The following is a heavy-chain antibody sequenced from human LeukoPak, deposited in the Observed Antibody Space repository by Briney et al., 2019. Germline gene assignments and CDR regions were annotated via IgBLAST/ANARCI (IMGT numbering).Heavy chain of an antibody. CDR1: GYTFTTYY. D-gene: IGHD3/OR15-3a*01. CDR3: TLYNF. V-gene: IGHV1-3*03. CDR2: INGGNGDT. Sequence: ASVKVSCKTFGYTFTTYYMHWVRQAPGQGLEWMGGINGGNGDTKYSQELQDRVTISRDTSANTAYMELSSLRSEDMAVYYCTLYNFWGQGTLVTVSS. J-gene: IGHJ4*02.